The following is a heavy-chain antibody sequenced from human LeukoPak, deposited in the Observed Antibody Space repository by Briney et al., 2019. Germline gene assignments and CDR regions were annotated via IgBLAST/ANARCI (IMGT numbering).Heavy chain of an antibody. V-gene: IGHV3-11*01. CDR1: GFTFSDYY. CDR3: AREGRCSSTSCYATYYYMDV. D-gene: IGHD2-2*01. J-gene: IGHJ6*03. Sequence: GGPLRLSCAASGFTFSDYYMNWIRQAPGKGLEWVSYITSRDSTIYYADSVKGRFTISRDNAKNSLYLQMNSLRAEDTAVYYCAREGRCSSTSCYATYYYMDVWGKGTTVTVSS. CDR2: ITSRDSTI.